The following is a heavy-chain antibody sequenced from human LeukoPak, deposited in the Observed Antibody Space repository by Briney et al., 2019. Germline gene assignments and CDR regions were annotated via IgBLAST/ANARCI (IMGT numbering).Heavy chain of an antibody. CDR3: AKVPGSGWYQGFDY. V-gene: IGHV3-23*01. J-gene: IGHJ4*02. CDR2: ISASGGST. D-gene: IGHD6-19*01. Sequence: PGGSLRLSCAASGFTFSSSALSWVRQVPGKGLEWVSGISASGGSTSYADSVRGRFTISRDNSKNTLYLQVNSLRAEDTAIYYCAKVPGSGWYQGFDYWGQGTLVTVSS. CDR1: GFTFSSSA.